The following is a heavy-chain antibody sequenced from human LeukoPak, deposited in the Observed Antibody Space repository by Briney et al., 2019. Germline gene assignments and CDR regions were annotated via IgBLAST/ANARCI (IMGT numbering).Heavy chain of an antibody. Sequence: PGGSLRLSCVASGFTFSTYWMSWVRQAPGKGLEWVANIKRDGSETYYVDSVKGRFTISSDNAKNSLYLQMNSLRAEDTAVYYCAREESSSKEDYWGQGTLVTVSS. D-gene: IGHD6-6*01. CDR1: GFTFSTYW. V-gene: IGHV3-7*01. J-gene: IGHJ4*02. CDR3: AREESSSKEDY. CDR2: IKRDGSET.